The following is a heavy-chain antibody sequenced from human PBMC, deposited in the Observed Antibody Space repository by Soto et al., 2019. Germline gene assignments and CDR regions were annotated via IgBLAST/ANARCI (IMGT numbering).Heavy chain of an antibody. CDR1: GFTVTNTW. Sequence: EVQLVESGGGLVEPGGSLRLSCAASGFTVTNTWMSWVRQAPGKGLEWVGRIKSRTDGGITDYAAPVKGRFTISREDSKKTLYLQMNSLKTEDTALYYCSTDKLLWIGGADAFDIWGQGTMVTVSS. J-gene: IGHJ3*02. V-gene: IGHV3-15*01. D-gene: IGHD3-3*01. CDR2: IKSRTDGGIT. CDR3: STDKLLWIGGADAFDI.